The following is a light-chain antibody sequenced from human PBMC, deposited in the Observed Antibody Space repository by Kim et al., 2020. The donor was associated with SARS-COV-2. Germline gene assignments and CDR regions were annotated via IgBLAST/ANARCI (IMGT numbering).Light chain of an antibody. CDR2: GAS. CDR3: QQYNNWPPLT. Sequence: SPGEGATLSCRASQSVSINLAWYQQKPGQAPRLLIYGASTRATGIPARFSGSGSGTEFTLTISSLQSEDFAIYYCQQYNNWPPLTFGEGTRVDIK. J-gene: IGKJ4*01. CDR1: QSVSIN. V-gene: IGKV3-15*01.